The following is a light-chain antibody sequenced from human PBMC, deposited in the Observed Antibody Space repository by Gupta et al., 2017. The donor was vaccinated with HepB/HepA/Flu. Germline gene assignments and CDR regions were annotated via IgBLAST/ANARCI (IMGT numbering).Light chain of an antibody. V-gene: IGLV1-44*01. CDR1: SSNIGSNT. CDR2: SNN. J-gene: IGLJ3*02. CDR3: AAWDDSLNGLV. Sequence: QSVLTQPSSASGTPGQRVTISCSGSSSNIGSNTVNWYQQLPGMAPKLLIYSNNQRPSGVPDRFSGSKSGTSASLAISGLQSEDEADYYCAAWDDSLNGLVFGGGTKLTVL.